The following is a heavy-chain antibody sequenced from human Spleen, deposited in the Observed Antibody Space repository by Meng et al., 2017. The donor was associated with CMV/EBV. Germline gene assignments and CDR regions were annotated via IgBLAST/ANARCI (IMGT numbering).Heavy chain of an antibody. J-gene: IGHJ6*02. CDR2: INWKGGTT. CDR3: ARGSNHCSGAGCYSRYFGMDV. Sequence: GESLKISCAASGFTFDDHGMTWVRQAPGKGLEWVSGINWKGGTTAYADSVKGRFTISRDNAKNFLYLQMNSVRAEGTALYYCARGSNHCSGAGCYSRYFGMDVWGQGTTVTVSS. CDR1: GFTFDDHG. V-gene: IGHV3-20*04. D-gene: IGHD2-15*01.